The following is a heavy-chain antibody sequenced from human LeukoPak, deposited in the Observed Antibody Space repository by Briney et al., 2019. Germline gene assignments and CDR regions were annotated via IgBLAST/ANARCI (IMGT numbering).Heavy chain of an antibody. CDR2: MRYDGRNE. CDR1: GFSFSTYG. CDR3: ARDLGYYDYVWGSLDY. D-gene: IGHD3-16*01. V-gene: IGHV3-30*02. Sequence: GGSLRLSCAASGFSFSTYGIHWVRQAPGMGLEWVALMRYDGRNEFYADSVKGRFSISRDDSKNTVYLQMNSLRAEDTAVYYCARDLGYYDYVWGSLDYWGQGTLVTVSS. J-gene: IGHJ4*02.